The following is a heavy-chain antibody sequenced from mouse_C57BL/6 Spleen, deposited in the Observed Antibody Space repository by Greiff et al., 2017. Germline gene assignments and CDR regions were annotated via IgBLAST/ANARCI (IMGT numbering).Heavy chain of an antibody. CDR3: AAQTIDSSGWFAY. J-gene: IGHJ3*01. CDR1: GYSITSGYD. Sequence: DVQLQEPGPGLVKPSPSLSLTCTVTGYSITSGYDWHWIRHFPRNKLEWMGYISYSGSTNYNPSLKSRISITHDTAKNHCFLKLKSVTTVDTATYYCAAQTIDSSGWFAYWGQGTLVTVSA. CDR2: ISYSGST. D-gene: IGHD3-2*02. V-gene: IGHV3-1*01.